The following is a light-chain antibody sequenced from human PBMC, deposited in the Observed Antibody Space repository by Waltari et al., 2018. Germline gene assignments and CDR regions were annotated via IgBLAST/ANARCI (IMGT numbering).Light chain of an antibody. CDR2: SNS. CDR3: ATWDDSHNGQGV. J-gene: IGLJ2*01. V-gene: IGLV1-44*01. CDR1: RSNIGSNS. Sequence: QSVLTQPPSASGTPGQRVTISCSGSRSNIGSNSVSWYQQVPGTAPKLLIHSNSRRPSGVPDRVSGAKSDTSASLAISGLQSEDEADYYCATWDDSHNGQGVFGGGTKLTVL.